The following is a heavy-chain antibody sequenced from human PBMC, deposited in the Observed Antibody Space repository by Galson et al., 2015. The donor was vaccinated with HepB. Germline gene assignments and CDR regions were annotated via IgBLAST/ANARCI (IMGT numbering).Heavy chain of an antibody. D-gene: IGHD4-17*01. CDR2: INPSGGST. Sequence: SVKVSCKASGYTFTSYYMHWVRQAPGQGLEWMGIINPSGGSTSYAQKFQGRVTMTRDTSTSTVYMELSSLRSEDTAVYYCARDPYGDLHGYYYYGMVVWGQGTTVTVSS. CDR1: GYTFTSYY. V-gene: IGHV1-46*01. J-gene: IGHJ6*02. CDR3: ARDPYGDLHGYYYYGMVV.